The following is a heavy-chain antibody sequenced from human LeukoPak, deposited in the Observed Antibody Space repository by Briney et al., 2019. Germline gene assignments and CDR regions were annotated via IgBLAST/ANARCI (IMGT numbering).Heavy chain of an antibody. J-gene: IGHJ6*02. Sequence: ASVKVSCKASGYTFTSYGTSWVRQAPGQGLEWMGWISAYNGNTNYAQKLQGRVTMTTDTSTSTAYMELRSLRSDDTAVYYCARGGSGSYFYYYYGMGVWGQGTTVTVSS. D-gene: IGHD1-26*01. CDR2: ISAYNGNT. V-gene: IGHV1-18*01. CDR3: ARGGSGSYFYYYYGMGV. CDR1: GYTFTSYG.